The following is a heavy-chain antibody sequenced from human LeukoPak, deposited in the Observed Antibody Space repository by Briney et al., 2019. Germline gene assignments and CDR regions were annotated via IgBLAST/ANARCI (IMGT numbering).Heavy chain of an antibody. J-gene: IGHJ4*02. D-gene: IGHD3-3*01. V-gene: IGHV3-49*03. CDR2: IRSKAYGGTT. CDR3: ARDNRITIFGVVTYFDY. CDR1: GFTFGDYA. Sequence: GGSLRLSCTASGFTFGDYAMSWFRQAPGKGLEWVGFIRSKAYGGTTEYAASVKGRFTISRDDSKSIAYLQMNSLRAEDTAVYYCARDNRITIFGVVTYFDYWGQGTLVTVSS.